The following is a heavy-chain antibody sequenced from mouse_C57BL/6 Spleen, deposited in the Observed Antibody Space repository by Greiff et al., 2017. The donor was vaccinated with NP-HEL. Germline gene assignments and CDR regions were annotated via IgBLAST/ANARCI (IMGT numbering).Heavy chain of an antibody. D-gene: IGHD2-4*01. CDR1: GFTFSSYA. Sequence: EVQRVESGGGLVKPGGSLKLSCAASGFTFSSYAMSWVRQTPEKRLEWVATISDGGSYTYYPDNVKGRFTISRDNAKNNLYLQMSHLKSEDTAMYYWARDGLRGSYDFDYWGQGTTLTVSS. J-gene: IGHJ2*01. V-gene: IGHV5-4*01. CDR3: ARDGLRGSYDFDY. CDR2: ISDGGSYT.